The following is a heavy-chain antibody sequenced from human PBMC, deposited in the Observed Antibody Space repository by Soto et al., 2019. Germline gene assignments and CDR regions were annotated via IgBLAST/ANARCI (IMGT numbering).Heavy chain of an antibody. CDR3: AKSALGYCGGDCNWYYFDY. Sequence: EVQLLESGGGLVQPGGSLRLSCAASGFTFSSYAMSWVRQAPGKGLEWVSAISGSGGSTYYADSVKGRFTISRDNSKNTLYLQMNSLRAEDTAVYYCAKSALGYCGGDCNWYYFDYWGQGTLVTVSS. D-gene: IGHD2-21*02. J-gene: IGHJ4*02. V-gene: IGHV3-23*01. CDR1: GFTFSSYA. CDR2: ISGSGGST.